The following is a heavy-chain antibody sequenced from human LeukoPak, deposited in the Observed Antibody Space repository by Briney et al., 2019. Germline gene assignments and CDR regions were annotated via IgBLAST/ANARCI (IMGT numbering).Heavy chain of an antibody. CDR1: GGSFSGYY. CDR3: ARGGGGTTMRVVARRYGMDV. CDR2: INHSGSN. J-gene: IGHJ6*02. V-gene: IGHV4-34*01. D-gene: IGHD3-22*01. Sequence: KASETLSLTCAVYGGSFSGYYWSWIRQPPGKGLEWIGEINHSGSNNYNPSLKSRVSISVDTSKNQFSLKLSSVTAADTAVYYCARGGGGTTMRVVARRYGMDVWGQGTTVTVSS.